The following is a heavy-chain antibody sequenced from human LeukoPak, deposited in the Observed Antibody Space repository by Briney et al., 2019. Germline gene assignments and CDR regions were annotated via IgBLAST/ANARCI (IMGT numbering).Heavy chain of an antibody. D-gene: IGHD3-22*01. CDR1: GGSISSYY. CDR2: IYYSGST. Sequence: SETLSLTCTVSGGSISSYYWSWIRQPPGKGLEWIGYIYYSGSTNYNPSLKSRVTISVDTSKNQFSLKLSSVTAADTAVYYCARHMSYDSSGRGAFDIWGQGTMVTVSS. CDR3: ARHMSYDSSGRGAFDI. J-gene: IGHJ3*02. V-gene: IGHV4-59*08.